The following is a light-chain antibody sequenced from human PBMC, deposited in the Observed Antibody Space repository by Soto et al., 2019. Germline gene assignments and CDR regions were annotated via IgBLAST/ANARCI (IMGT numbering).Light chain of an antibody. CDR3: ASYAGSINWV. CDR2: EVS. V-gene: IGLV2-8*01. J-gene: IGLJ3*02. Sequence: QYVLTQPPSASGSPGQAVTISCTGTSSDVGGYNYVSWYQQHPGKAPKLMVFEVSKRPSGVPDRFSGSKSGNTASLTVSGLQAEDEADYYCASYAGSINWVFGGGTKLTVL. CDR1: SSDVGGYNY.